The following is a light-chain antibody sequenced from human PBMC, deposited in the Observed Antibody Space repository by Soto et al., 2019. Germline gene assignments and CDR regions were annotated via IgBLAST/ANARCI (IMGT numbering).Light chain of an antibody. CDR2: GAS. CDR3: QQYYNLPFT. CDR1: QGISNS. Sequence: DVQMTQSPSSLSASVGDRVTITCRASQGISNSLAWYQQRPGRVPKLLIYGASNLQSEVPSRFSGSGSGTDFTFTISSLQPEDIVTYYCQQYYNLPFTFGPG. J-gene: IGKJ3*01. V-gene: IGKV1-27*01.